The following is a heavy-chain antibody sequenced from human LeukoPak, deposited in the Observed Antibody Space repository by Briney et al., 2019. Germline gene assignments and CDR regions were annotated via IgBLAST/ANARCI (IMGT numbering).Heavy chain of an antibody. V-gene: IGHV4-59*01. D-gene: IGHD6-19*01. CDR1: GGSISSYY. J-gene: IGHJ3*02. CDR3: ARAAFPRWLVHDAFDI. CDR2: IYYSGST. Sequence: KPSETLSLTCTVSGGSISSYYWSWIRQPPEKGLEWIGYIYYSGSTNYNPSLKSRVTISVDTSKNQFSLKLSSVTAADTAVYYCARAAFPRWLVHDAFDIWGQGTMVTVSS.